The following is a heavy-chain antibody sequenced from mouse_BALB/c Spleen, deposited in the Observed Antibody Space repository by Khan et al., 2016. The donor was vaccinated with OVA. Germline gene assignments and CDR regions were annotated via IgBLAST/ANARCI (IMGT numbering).Heavy chain of an antibody. V-gene: IGHV1-7*01. CDR1: GYTFTTYW. Sequence: QVRLQQSGTELAKPGASVKMSCKASGYTFTTYWMHWVKQRPGQGLEWIGYINPTSGYTDYNEKFKDKATLSADKSSSTAYMQLSSLTSEDSAVYYCASDRIDYWGQGTTLTVSS. CDR3: ASDRIDY. J-gene: IGHJ2*01. CDR2: INPTSGYT.